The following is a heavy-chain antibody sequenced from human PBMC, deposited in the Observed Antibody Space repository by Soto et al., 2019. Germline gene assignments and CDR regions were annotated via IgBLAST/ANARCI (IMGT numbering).Heavy chain of an antibody. CDR2: MHAGNGNT. J-gene: IGHJ4*02. CDR3: ARPCTGGTCFHLDY. Sequence: GASVKVSCKASGYPFTRFAMHWVRQAPGQRLEWMGWMHAGNGNTKYSQKFQDRVTFTRDTSASTGYMELSSLRSEDTAVYYCARPCTGGTCFHLDYWGQGTQVTVSS. CDR1: GYPFTRFA. V-gene: IGHV1-3*01. D-gene: IGHD2-8*02.